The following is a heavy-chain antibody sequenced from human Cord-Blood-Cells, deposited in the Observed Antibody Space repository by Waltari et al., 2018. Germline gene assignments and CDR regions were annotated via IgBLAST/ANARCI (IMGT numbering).Heavy chain of an antibody. Sequence: EVQLVESGGGLVQPGGSLRLSCAASGFTFSSYWMHWVRQAPGKGLVWVSSINSEGSSKRYADAVKGRFTISRDNAKNTLYLQMNSLRAEDTAVYYCARGSYDFWSGYDYWGQGTLVTVSS. D-gene: IGHD3-3*01. J-gene: IGHJ4*02. CDR2: INSEGSSK. CDR1: GFTFSSYW. CDR3: ARGSYDFWSGYDY. V-gene: IGHV3-74*01.